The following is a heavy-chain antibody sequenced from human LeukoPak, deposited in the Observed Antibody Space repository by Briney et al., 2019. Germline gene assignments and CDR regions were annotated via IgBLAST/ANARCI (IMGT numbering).Heavy chain of an antibody. D-gene: IGHD6-19*01. Sequence: PGRSLRLSCEASGFTFSSYAIHWVRQAPGEGLERVAVISYDGTQKYYADSVKGRFTISRDNSKNILDLQMNSLRAEDTAVYYCVRERLGYFDSWGQGTLVTASS. V-gene: IGHV3-30*04. J-gene: IGHJ4*02. CDR3: VRERLGYFDS. CDR2: ISYDGTQK. CDR1: GFTFSSYA.